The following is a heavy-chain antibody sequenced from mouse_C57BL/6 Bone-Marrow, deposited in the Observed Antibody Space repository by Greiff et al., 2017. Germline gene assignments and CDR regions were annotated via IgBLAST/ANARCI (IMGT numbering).Heavy chain of an antibody. D-gene: IGHD6-1*01. CDR3: AREAPICGFDY. CDR2: IYPGDGDT. CDR1: GYAFSSSW. Sequence: VQLQQSGPELVKPGASVKISCKASGYAFSSSWMNWVKQRPGQGLEWIGRIYPGDGDTNYNGKFKGKATLTADKSSSTAYMQLSSLTSEDSAVYFGAREAPICGFDYWGQGTALTVTS. J-gene: IGHJ2*01. V-gene: IGHV1-82*01.